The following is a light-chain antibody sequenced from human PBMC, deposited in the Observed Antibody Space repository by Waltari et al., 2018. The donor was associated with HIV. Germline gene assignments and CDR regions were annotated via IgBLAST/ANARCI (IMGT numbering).Light chain of an antibody. J-gene: IGKJ4*01. CDR2: WAS. V-gene: IGKV4-1*01. CDR3: QQYFRLPPT. CDR1: RSIQDSSDNRNY. Sequence: DIVMTQSPDSLPVSLGGRATINCTSSRSIQDSSDNRNYLAWYQQKLRQPPKLLIAWASTRESGVPDRFSGSGSGTDFTLTITRLQAEDVAVYHGQQYFRLPPTFGGGTKVQIK.